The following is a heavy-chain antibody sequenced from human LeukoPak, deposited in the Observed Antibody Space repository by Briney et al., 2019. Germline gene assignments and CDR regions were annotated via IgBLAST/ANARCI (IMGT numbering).Heavy chain of an antibody. Sequence: SETLSLTCTVSGGSISSYYWSWIRQPPGKGLEWIGYIYYSGSTNYNPSLKSRVTISVDTSKNQFSLKLSSVTAADTAVYYCARGLRDGFGELRHIDYWGQGTLVTVSS. D-gene: IGHD3-10*01. V-gene: IGHV4-59*01. CDR1: GGSISSYY. CDR2: IYYSGST. J-gene: IGHJ4*02. CDR3: ARGLRDGFGELRHIDY.